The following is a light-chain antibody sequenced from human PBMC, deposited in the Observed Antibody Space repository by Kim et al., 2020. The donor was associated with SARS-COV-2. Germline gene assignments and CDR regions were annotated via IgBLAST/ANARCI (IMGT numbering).Light chain of an antibody. CDR3: QKYGSPPWT. V-gene: IGKV3-20*01. J-gene: IGKJ1*01. CDR2: GAS. Sequence: SPGERPPPPGRATQSGTSGYLAGNQQKPGQAPGLLIYGASSRATGIPDRFRGSGSGTDFTLTISRLEPEDLAVYYCQKYGSPPWTFGQGTKVDIK. CDR1: QSGTSGY.